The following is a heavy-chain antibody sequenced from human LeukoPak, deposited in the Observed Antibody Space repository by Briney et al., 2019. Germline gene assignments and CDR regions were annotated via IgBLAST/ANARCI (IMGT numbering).Heavy chain of an antibody. CDR3: ARDFSTSWEPGY. CDR2: IWYDGSNK. V-gene: IGHV3-33*08. CDR1: GFTFSSYE. D-gene: IGHD2-2*01. J-gene: IGHJ4*02. Sequence: GGSLRPSCAASGFTFSSYEMNWVRQAPGKGLEWVAVIWYDGSNKYYADSVKGRFTISRDSSKNTLYLQMNSLRAEDTAVYYCARDFSTSWEPGYWGQGTLVIVSS.